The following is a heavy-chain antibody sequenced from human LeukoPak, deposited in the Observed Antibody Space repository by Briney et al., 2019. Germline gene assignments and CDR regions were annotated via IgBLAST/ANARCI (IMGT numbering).Heavy chain of an antibody. CDR2: ISAYNGNT. D-gene: IGHD6-13*01. V-gene: IGHV1-18*01. CDR1: GYTFTSYG. Sequence: GASVKVSCKASGYTFTSYGISWVRQAPGQGLEWMGWISAYNGNTIYAQKLQGRVTMTTDTSTSTAYMELRSLRSDDTAVYYCAREGSRSSWLAKYYYYYGMDVWGQGTTVTVSS. J-gene: IGHJ6*02. CDR3: AREGSRSSWLAKYYYYYGMDV.